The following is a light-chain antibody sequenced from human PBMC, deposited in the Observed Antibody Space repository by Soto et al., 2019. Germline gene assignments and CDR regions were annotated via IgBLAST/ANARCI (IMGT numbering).Light chain of an antibody. Sequence: QAVVTQPPSASGSPGQSVTISCTGTSSDIGGYNYVSWYQRHTGKAPKLIIFEVNRRPSGVPDRFSGSKSGNTASLIVSGLQAEDEADYYCSSYAGSSNLVFGGGTKLTVL. V-gene: IGLV2-8*01. CDR1: SSDIGGYNY. CDR3: SSYAGSSNLV. J-gene: IGLJ2*01. CDR2: EVN.